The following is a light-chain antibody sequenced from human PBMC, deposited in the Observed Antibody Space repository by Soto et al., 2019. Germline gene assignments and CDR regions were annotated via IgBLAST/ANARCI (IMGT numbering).Light chain of an antibody. Sequence: DIQMTQSPSTLSASIGDRVTITCRASQNISNWLAWYQQKPGKAPKLLIYKASSLEGGVPSRFSGSASGTEFTLTISSLPPDDFATYYCQHYDGFPWTFGQGTKVEIK. CDR2: KAS. V-gene: IGKV1-5*03. J-gene: IGKJ1*01. CDR1: QNISNW. CDR3: QHYDGFPWT.